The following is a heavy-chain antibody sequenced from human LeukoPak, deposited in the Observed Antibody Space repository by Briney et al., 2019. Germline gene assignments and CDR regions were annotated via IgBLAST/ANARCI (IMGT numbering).Heavy chain of an antibody. CDR2: INSDGSVT. J-gene: IGHJ4*02. CDR1: GFTFSSYW. Sequence: PGGSLRLSCAASGFTFSSYWMHWVRQAPGKGLVWVSRINSDGSVTNYAESVKGRFTISRDNAKHTVYLQMNSLRAEDTAIYHCARSLFPFFDYWGQGSLVTVSS. D-gene: IGHD3-3*01. V-gene: IGHV3-74*01. CDR3: ARSLFPFFDY.